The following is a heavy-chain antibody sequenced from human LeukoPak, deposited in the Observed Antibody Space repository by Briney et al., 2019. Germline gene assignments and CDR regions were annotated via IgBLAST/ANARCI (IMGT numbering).Heavy chain of an antibody. CDR3: STDPRLLIY. V-gene: IGHV3-23*01. Sequence: GESLRLSCAASGFTFSSYAMSWVRQAPGKGLEWVSAISGSGGSTYYADSVKGRFTISRDNAKNSLYLQMNSLRPDDTALYYCSTDPRLLIYWGHGTLVTVSS. D-gene: IGHD2-8*01. CDR1: GFTFSSYA. CDR2: ISGSGGST. J-gene: IGHJ4*01.